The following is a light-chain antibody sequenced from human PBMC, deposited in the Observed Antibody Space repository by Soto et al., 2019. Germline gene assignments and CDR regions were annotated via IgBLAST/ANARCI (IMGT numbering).Light chain of an antibody. CDR1: SSNIGAGYD. J-gene: IGLJ2*01. V-gene: IGLV1-40*01. Sequence: QSVLTQPPSVSGAPGQRVTISCTGSSSNIGAGYDVHWYQQLPGTAPKLLIYGDSNRPSGVSDRFSGSKSGTSASLSITGLQAGDEADYYCQSSDSSLSGVVFGGGTQLTVL. CDR3: QSSDSSLSGVV. CDR2: GDS.